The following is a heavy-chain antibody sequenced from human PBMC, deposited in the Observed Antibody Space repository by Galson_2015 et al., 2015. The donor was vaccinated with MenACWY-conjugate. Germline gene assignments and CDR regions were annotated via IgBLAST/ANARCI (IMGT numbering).Heavy chain of an antibody. V-gene: IGHV3-15*01. CDR3: TTGYYDSSGYYNRYFDY. CDR1: GFTFSSYW. CDR2: IKSKTDGGTT. D-gene: IGHD3-22*01. Sequence: SLRLSCAASGFTFSSYWMSWVRQAPGKGLEWVGRIKSKTDGGTTDYAAPVKGRFTISRDDSKNTLYLQMNSLKTEDTAVYYCTTGYYDSSGYYNRYFDYWGQGTLVTVSS. J-gene: IGHJ4*02.